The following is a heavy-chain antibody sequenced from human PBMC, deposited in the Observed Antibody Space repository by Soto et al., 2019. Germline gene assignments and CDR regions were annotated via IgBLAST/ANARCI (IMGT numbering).Heavy chain of an antibody. D-gene: IGHD5-12*01. CDR2: IYSSGST. J-gene: IGHJ4*02. V-gene: IGHV4-61*01. Sequence: SETLSLTCTVSDGSLISGSYYWTWTRQPPGKGLEWIGYIYSSGSTLYNPSLKSRVSISVATSMNRFSLKLISGTAADTAAYYCARHSLAFFDSWGPGTLVTVSS. CDR1: DGSLISGSYY. CDR3: ARHSLAFFDS.